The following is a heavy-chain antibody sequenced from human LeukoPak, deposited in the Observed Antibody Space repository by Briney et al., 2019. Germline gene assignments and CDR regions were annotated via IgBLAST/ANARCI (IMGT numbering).Heavy chain of an antibody. CDR3: ARAPDPTIFGEKNGVNWFDP. Sequence: ASVKVSCKASGGTFSSYAISWVRQAPGQGLEWMGIINPSGGSTSYAQKFQGRVTMTRDTSTSTVYMELSSLRSEDTAVYYCARAPDPTIFGEKNGVNWFDPWGQGTLVTVSS. CDR1: GGTFSSYA. D-gene: IGHD3-3*01. V-gene: IGHV1-46*01. J-gene: IGHJ5*02. CDR2: INPSGGST.